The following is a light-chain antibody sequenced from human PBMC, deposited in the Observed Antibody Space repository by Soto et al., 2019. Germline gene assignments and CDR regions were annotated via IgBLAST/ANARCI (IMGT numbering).Light chain of an antibody. CDR1: KSVSNN. CDR3: QQYNNWPPLT. CDR2: GAS. J-gene: IGKJ4*01. V-gene: IGKV3-15*01. Sequence: EIVMTQSPATLSVSPGERAILSCRASKSVSNNLAWYQQKPGQAPRLLIYGASTRPTGIPARFSGSGSGTEFTLSISSLQSEDFAIYYCQQYNNWPPLTFGGGTKVEIK.